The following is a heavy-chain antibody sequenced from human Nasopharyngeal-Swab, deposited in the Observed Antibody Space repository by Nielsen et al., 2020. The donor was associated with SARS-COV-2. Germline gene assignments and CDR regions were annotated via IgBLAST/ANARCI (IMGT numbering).Heavy chain of an antibody. CDR3: ARFSGYSGYDFYNWFDP. J-gene: IGHJ5*02. V-gene: IGHV3-48*03. CDR1: GFTLSSYE. CDR2: ISSSGSTI. Sequence: GESLKISCAASGFTLSSYEMNWVRQAPGKGLEWVSYISSSGSTIYYADSVKGRFTISRDNAKNSLYLQMKSLRAEDTAVYYCARFSGYSGYDFYNWFDPWGQGTLVTVSS. D-gene: IGHD5-12*01.